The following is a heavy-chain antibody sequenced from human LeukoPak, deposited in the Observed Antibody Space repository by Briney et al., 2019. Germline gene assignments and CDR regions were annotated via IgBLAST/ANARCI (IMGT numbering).Heavy chain of an antibody. CDR3: AREKRNERLFFPLLAY. Sequence: ASVKVSCKASGYTFTGYYMHWVRQAPGQGLEWIGCINLNSGGTYYAQKMKGRVTMTRDTSISTAYMELSRLRSDDTAVYYCAREKRNERLFFPLLAYWGQGTLVTVSS. CDR1: GYTFTGYY. D-gene: IGHD1-1*01. J-gene: IGHJ4*02. CDR2: INLNSGGT. V-gene: IGHV1-2*02.